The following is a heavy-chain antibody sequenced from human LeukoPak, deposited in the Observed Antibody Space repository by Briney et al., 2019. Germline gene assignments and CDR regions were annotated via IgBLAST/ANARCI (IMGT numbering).Heavy chain of an antibody. Sequence: GGSLRLSCTASGFTFSNYGMHWVRQAPGKGLEWVALVSFDESNKYYADSVKGRFTISRDNFKNTLYLQMDSLRTEDTAVYYCAKIHTPVVAATAAFDYWGQGTPVTASS. CDR2: VSFDESNK. CDR1: GFTFSNYG. CDR3: AKIHTPVVAATAAFDY. J-gene: IGHJ4*02. V-gene: IGHV3-30*18. D-gene: IGHD2-15*01.